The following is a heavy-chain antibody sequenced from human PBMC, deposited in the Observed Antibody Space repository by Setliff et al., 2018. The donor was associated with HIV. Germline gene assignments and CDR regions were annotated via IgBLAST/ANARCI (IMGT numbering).Heavy chain of an antibody. D-gene: IGHD5-18*01. CDR3: ARLSDTAMASFDS. Sequence: PSETLSLTCTVSGVSISSYYWSWIRQPAGKGLEWIGHIFSSGSTNYNPPLKSRVTMSVDTSKNHFSLKLSSVTAADTAVYFCARLSDTAMASFDSWGQGILVTVSS. V-gene: IGHV4-4*07. CDR1: GVSISSYY. CDR2: IFSSGST. J-gene: IGHJ4*02.